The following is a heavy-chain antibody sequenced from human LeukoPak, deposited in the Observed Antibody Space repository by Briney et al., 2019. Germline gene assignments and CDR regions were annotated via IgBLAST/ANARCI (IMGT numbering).Heavy chain of an antibody. CDR3: ATSPTFDP. CDR1: GGSFSGYY. CDR2: ISGSGGST. V-gene: IGHV3-23*01. J-gene: IGHJ5*02. Sequence: PSETLSLTCAVYGGSFSGYYWSWIRQPPGKGLEWVSAISGSGGSTYYADSVKGRFTISRDNSKNTLYLQMNSLRADDTAVYYCATSPTFDPWGQGTLVTVSS.